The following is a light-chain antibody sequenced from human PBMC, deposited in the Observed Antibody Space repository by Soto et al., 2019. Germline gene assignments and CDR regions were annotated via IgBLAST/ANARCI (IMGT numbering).Light chain of an antibody. V-gene: IGKV3-15*01. J-gene: IGKJ1*01. Sequence: EVVMTQSPATLSVSPGERATLSCRASQNVNANLAWYQQKPGQAPRLLIHGAPTRATGIPARFSGSGFGTEFILTISSLQSEDFAVYYCQQYNTWLWTFGQGTKVEGK. CDR1: QNVNAN. CDR3: QQYNTWLWT. CDR2: GAP.